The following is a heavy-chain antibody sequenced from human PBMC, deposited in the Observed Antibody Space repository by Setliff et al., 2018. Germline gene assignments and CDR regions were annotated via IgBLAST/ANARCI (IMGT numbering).Heavy chain of an antibody. CDR1: GGTFSSYA. V-gene: IGHV1-69*05. Sequence: SVKVSCKASGGTFSSYAISWVRQAPGQGLEWMGGIIPIFGTANYAQKFQGRVTITTDESRSTAYMELSSLRSEDTAVYYCARAGTTIFGVVTSPTYGMDVWGQGTTVTVSS. CDR2: IIPIFGTA. J-gene: IGHJ6*02. D-gene: IGHD3-3*01. CDR3: ARAGTTIFGVVTSPTYGMDV.